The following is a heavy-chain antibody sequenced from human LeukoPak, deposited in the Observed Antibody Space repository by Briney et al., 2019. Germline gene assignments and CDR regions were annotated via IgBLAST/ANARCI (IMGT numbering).Heavy chain of an antibody. CDR1: GSRFTSYW. V-gene: IGHV5-51*01. J-gene: IGHJ3*02. CDR2: IYPGDSDT. Sequence: GASLQISCKGSGSRFTSYWIGWVRQMPGKGLEGMGIIYPGDSDTRYSPSFQGQVTISADKSISTAYLQWSSLKASDTAMYYCARPRITGTPLAAFDIWGQGTMVTVSS. CDR3: ARPRITGTPLAAFDI. D-gene: IGHD1-7*01.